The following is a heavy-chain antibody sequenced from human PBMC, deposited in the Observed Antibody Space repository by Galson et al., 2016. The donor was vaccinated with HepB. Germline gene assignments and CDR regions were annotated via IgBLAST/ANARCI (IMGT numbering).Heavy chain of an antibody. V-gene: IGHV3-30*03. Sequence: SLRLSCAASGFTFSGYAMHWFRQAPGKGLEWVAVISYDGSNKYYADSVKGRFTISRDNSKNTLYLQMNSLRAEDTAVYYCASLRSGSYAFDIWGQGTMVTVSS. CDR1: GFTFSGYA. CDR3: ASLRSGSYAFDI. CDR2: ISYDGSNK. J-gene: IGHJ3*02. D-gene: IGHD3-22*01.